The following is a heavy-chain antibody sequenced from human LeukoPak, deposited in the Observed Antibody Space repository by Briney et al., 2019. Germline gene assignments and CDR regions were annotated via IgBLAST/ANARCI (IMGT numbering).Heavy chain of an antibody. CDR2: IYHSGST. V-gene: IGHV4-39*07. CDR1: GDSISSSGYY. J-gene: IGHJ5*02. D-gene: IGHD2-15*01. Sequence: SETLSLTCSVSGDSISSSGYYWDWIRQPPGKGLEWIGSIYHSGSTYYNPSLKSRVTISVDTSKNQFSLKLSSVTAADTAVYYCARESIVVVVAATGAIRNWFDPWGQGTLVTVSS. CDR3: ARESIVVVVAATGAIRNWFDP.